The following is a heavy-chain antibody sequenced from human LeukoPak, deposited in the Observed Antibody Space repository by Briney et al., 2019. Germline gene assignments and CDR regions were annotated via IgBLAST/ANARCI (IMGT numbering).Heavy chain of an antibody. CDR3: AWGSGAFDI. V-gene: IGHV4-38-2*01. CDR1: GYSISSGYY. Sequence: SETLSLTCAVSGYSISSGYYWGWIRQPPGKGLEWIGYIYYSGSTNYNPSLKSRVTISVDTSKNQFSLKLSSVTAADTAVYYCAWGSGAFDIWGQGTMVTVSS. D-gene: IGHD3-16*01. CDR2: IYYSGST. J-gene: IGHJ3*02.